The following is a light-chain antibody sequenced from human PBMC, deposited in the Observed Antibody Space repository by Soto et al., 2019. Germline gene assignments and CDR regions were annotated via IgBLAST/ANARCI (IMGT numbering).Light chain of an antibody. CDR2: AAS. Sequence: AIRMTQSPSSFSASTGDRVTITCRASQGISSYFAWYQQKPWKAPKLLIYAASTVQSGVPSRFSGSGSGTDFTLTISCLQSEDFATYYCQQYYSYPLTFGGGTKVEIK. V-gene: IGKV1-8*01. CDR1: QGISSY. CDR3: QQYYSYPLT. J-gene: IGKJ4*01.